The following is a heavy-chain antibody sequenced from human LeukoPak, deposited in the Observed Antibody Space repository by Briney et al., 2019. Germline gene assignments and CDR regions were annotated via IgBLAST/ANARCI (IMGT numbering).Heavy chain of an antibody. CDR3: AREHDYYGSGSYFY. V-gene: IGHV3-21*01. D-gene: IGHD3-10*01. Sequence: GGSLRLSCAASGFTFSSYSMNWVRQAPGKGLEWVSSISSISSYIYYADSVKGRFTISRDNAKNSLYLQMNSLRAEDTAVYYCAREHDYYGSGSYFYWGQGTLVTVSS. J-gene: IGHJ4*02. CDR2: ISSISSYI. CDR1: GFTFSSYS.